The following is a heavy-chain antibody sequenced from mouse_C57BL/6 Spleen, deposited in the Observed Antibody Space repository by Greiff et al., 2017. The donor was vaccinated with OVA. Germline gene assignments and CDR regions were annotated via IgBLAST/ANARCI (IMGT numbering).Heavy chain of an antibody. Sequence: QVQLQQPGAELVMPGASVKLSCKASGYTFTSYWMHWVKQRPGQGLEWIGEIDPSDSYTNYNQKFKGKSTLTVDKSSSTAYMQLSSLTSEDSAVYYCARGAQATSGWFAYWGQGTLVTVSA. CDR3: ARGAQATSGWFAY. V-gene: IGHV1-69*01. D-gene: IGHD3-2*02. CDR2: IDPSDSYT. CDR1: GYTFTSYW. J-gene: IGHJ3*01.